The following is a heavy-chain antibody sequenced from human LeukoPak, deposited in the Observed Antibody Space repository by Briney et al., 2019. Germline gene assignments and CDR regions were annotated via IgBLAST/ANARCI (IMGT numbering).Heavy chain of an antibody. V-gene: IGHV3-20*04. CDR3: AGGDRNGWYFDY. Sequence: GGSLRLSCAASGFRFDDHGMSWVRQAPGKGLEWVSGINWNGGSAGYGDSVKGRFTISRDNAKNSLYLQMNSLRAEDTALYYCAGGDRNGWYFDYWGQGILVTVSS. D-gene: IGHD6-19*01. CDR1: GFRFDDHG. CDR2: INWNGGSA. J-gene: IGHJ4*02.